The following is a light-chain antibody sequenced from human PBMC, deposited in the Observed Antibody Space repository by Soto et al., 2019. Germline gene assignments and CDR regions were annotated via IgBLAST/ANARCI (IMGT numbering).Light chain of an antibody. CDR1: NIGGKS. J-gene: IGLJ1*01. CDR2: DDA. CDR3: QVWDNDSDHYL. Sequence: SYELTQPPSVSVAPGQTARITCGGDNIGGKSLHWYQQKPGQAPVLVVYDDADRPSRIPERFSGSNSGNTATLTISRVEAGDEADYYCQVWDNDSDHYLFGHGTKVTVX. V-gene: IGLV3-21*02.